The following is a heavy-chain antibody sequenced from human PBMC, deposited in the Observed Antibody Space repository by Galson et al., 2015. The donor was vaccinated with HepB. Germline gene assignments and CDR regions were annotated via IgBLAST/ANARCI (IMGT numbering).Heavy chain of an antibody. CDR3: ARGGSWYSDY. D-gene: IGHD6-13*01. J-gene: IGHJ4*02. V-gene: IGHV1-2*04. CDR2: INPSNGGT. Sequence: SVKVSCKASGYSFIDFYIHWVRRAPGQGLEWVGRINPSNGGTKYAQKFQGWVTFTRDTSTTTAYMELSRLTSDDTAMYYCARGGSWYSDYWGQGTLVTVSS. CDR1: GYSFIDFY.